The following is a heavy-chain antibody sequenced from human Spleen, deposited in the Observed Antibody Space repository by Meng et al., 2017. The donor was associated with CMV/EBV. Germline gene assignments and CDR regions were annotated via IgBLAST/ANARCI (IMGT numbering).Heavy chain of an antibody. CDR1: LRSVNC. V-gene: IGHV4-4*02. Sequence: LRSVNCWSWVRQPPGKGREWIGEIYHSGSTNYNPSLKSRVTISVDKSKNQFSLKLSSVTAADTAVYYCARDSMRVAYGSGSYYYFDYWGQGTLVTVSS. CDR2: IYHSGST. D-gene: IGHD3-10*01. J-gene: IGHJ4*02. CDR3: ARDSMRVAYGSGSYYYFDY.